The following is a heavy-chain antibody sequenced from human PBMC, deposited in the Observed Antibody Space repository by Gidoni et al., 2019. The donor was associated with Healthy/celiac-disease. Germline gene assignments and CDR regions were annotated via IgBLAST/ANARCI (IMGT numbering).Heavy chain of an antibody. V-gene: IGHV1-46*01. CDR2: INPSGGST. CDR1: GYTFTSYY. CDR3: ARDSPTTVFDY. D-gene: IGHD4-17*01. Sequence: QVQLVQSGAEVKKPGDSVKVSCKASGYTFTSYYMHWVRQAPGQGLEWRGIINPSGGSTSYSQKFQGRVTMTRDTSTSTVYMELSSLRSEDTAVYYCARDSPTTVFDYWGQGTLVTVSS. J-gene: IGHJ4*02.